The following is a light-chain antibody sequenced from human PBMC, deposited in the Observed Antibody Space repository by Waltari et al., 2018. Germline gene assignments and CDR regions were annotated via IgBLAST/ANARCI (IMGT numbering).Light chain of an antibody. Sequence: VILTQSPATLSLSPGERATLSCRASQSVSSYLAWYQQKPGQAPRLLIYGASSRATGIPDRFSGSGSGTDFTRTISSLEPEDVGVYHCYQHSSGSTFGGGTKVEIK. J-gene: IGKJ4*01. CDR2: GAS. CDR3: YQHSSGST. CDR1: QSVSSY. V-gene: IGKV3-11*01.